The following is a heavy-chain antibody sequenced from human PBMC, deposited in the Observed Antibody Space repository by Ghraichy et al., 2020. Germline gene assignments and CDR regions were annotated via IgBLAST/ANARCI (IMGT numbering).Heavy chain of an antibody. V-gene: IGHV3-23*01. CDR2: ISGSGGST. CDR3: AKDLGGNSNLEHY. J-gene: IGHJ4*02. D-gene: IGHD4-23*01. CDR1: GFTFSSYA. Sequence: GGSLRLSCAASGFTFSSYAMSWVRQAPGKGLQWVSAISGSGGSTYYADSVKGRFTISRDNSKNTLYLQMNSLRAEDTAVYYCAKDLGGNSNLEHYWGQGTLVTVSS.